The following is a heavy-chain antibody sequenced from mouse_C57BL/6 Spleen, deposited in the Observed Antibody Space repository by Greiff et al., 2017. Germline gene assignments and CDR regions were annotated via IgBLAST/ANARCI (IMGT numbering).Heavy chain of an antibody. V-gene: IGHV1-69*01. CDR1: GYTFTSYW. Sequence: VQLQQPGAELVMPGASVKLSCKASGYTFTSYWMHWVKQRPGQGLEWIGEIDPSDSYTNYNQKFKGKSTLTVDKSSSTAYMQLSSLTSADAAVDYCARMSYGAMDYWGQGTSGTVSS. CDR3: ARMSYGAMDY. D-gene: IGHD1-1*01. CDR2: IDPSDSYT. J-gene: IGHJ4*01.